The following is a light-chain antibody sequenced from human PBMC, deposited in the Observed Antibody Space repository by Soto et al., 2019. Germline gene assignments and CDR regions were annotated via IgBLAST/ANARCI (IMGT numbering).Light chain of an antibody. CDR2: GSS. CDR3: HQYGSSPPYT. V-gene: IGKV3-20*01. Sequence: EVVLTQSPGTLSLSPGERATLSCRGSQTIHNNYLAWYQQRPGQAPRLLIYGSSDRATGIPDRFSGSGSGTDFPLTIRRLEPEDFAVYYCHQYGSSPPYTFGQGTKLEI. CDR1: QTIHNNY. J-gene: IGKJ2*01.